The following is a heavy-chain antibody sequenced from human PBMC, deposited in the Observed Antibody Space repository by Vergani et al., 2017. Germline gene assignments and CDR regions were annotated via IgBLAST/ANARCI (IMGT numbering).Heavy chain of an antibody. V-gene: IGHV4-4*02. D-gene: IGHD2-2*01. CDR2: IYHSGST. J-gene: IGHJ1*01. Sequence: QVQLQESGPGLVKPSGTLSLTCAVSGGSISSSNWWSWVRQPPGKGLEWIGEIYHSGSTNYNPSLKSRVTISVDKATNQFSLKLSTGTAAETAVYYWAKEGLDHAQGLVSSLLYGPTDGWGQGTLVTVSS. CDR3: AKEGLDHAQGLVSSLLYGPTDG. CDR1: GGSISSSNW.